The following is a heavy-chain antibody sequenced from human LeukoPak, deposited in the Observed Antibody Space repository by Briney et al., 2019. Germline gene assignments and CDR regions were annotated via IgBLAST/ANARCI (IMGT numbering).Heavy chain of an antibody. J-gene: IGHJ4*02. D-gene: IGHD6-6*01. CDR1: GFTFSSYA. CDR3: ARGPKIAARLRYPRSYFDY. CDR2: ISYDGSNK. V-gene: IGHV3-30-3*01. Sequence: GGSLRLSCAASGFTFSSYAMHWVRQAPGKGLGWVAVISYDGSNKYYADSVKGRFTISRDNSKNTLYLQMNSLRAEDTAVYYCARGPKIAARLRYPRSYFDYWGQGTLVTVSS.